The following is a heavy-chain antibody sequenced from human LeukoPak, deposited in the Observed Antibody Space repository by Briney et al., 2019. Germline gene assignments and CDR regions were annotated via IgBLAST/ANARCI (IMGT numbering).Heavy chain of an antibody. CDR2: INPGGGST. Sequence: ASVKVSCKASGYTFTSYYMHWVRQAPGQGLEWMGIINPGGGSTSYAQKFQGRVTMTRDMSTSTVYMELSSLRSEDTAVYYCARVVADGAHYDFWSGYSFGQIDYWGQGTLVTVSS. V-gene: IGHV1-46*01. CDR3: ARVVADGAHYDFWSGYSFGQIDY. CDR1: GYTFTSYY. D-gene: IGHD3-3*01. J-gene: IGHJ4*02.